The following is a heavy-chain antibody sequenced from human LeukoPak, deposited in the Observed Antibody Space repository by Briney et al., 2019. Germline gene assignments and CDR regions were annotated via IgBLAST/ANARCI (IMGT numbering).Heavy chain of an antibody. CDR3: ARDPPGGGRGTWG. J-gene: IGHJ4*02. CDR2: MYSGGST. CDR1: GVTVSSNY. D-gene: IGHD3-16*01. V-gene: IGHV3-53*01. Sequence: GGSLRLSCAASGVTVSSNYMSWVRQAPGKGLEWVSVMYSGGSTKYADSVKGRFTIFRDNSKTTLYLQMNSLRVEDTAVYYCARDPPGGGRGTWGWGQGTLVTVSS.